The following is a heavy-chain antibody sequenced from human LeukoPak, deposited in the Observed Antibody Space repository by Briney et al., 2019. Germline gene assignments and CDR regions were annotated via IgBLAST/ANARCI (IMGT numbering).Heavy chain of an antibody. Sequence: GASVKVSCKASGYTFTSYGISWVRQAPGQGLEWMGWISAYNGNTNYAQKLQGRVTMTTDTYSSTAYMELRSLRSDDTAVYYCAARGYSYGYSDYWGQGTLVTVSS. J-gene: IGHJ4*02. V-gene: IGHV1-18*01. CDR2: ISAYNGNT. D-gene: IGHD5-18*01. CDR1: GYTFTSYG. CDR3: AARGYSYGYSDY.